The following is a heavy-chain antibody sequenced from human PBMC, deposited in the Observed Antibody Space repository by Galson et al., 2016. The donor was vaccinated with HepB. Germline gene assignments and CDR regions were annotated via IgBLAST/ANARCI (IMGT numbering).Heavy chain of an antibody. CDR3: ARQDVYYDFWSGYYEHSGFDD. J-gene: IGHJ4*02. Sequence: SETLSLTCTVSGGSISSYYWSWIRQPPGKGLEWIGYIYYSGSTNYNPSLKSRVTISVDTSKNQFSLKLSSVTAADTAVYYCARQDVYYDFWSGYYEHSGFDDWGQGTLVTVSS. D-gene: IGHD3-3*01. V-gene: IGHV4-59*08. CDR1: GGSISSYY. CDR2: IYYSGST.